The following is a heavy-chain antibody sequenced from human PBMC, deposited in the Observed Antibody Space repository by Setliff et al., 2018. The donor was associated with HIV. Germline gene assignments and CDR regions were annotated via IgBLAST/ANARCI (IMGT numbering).Heavy chain of an antibody. CDR2: IDPNGGAT. D-gene: IGHD2-2*01. V-gene: IGHV1-46*01. CDR3: ARAGGGATDQAFDI. J-gene: IGHJ3*02. Sequence: ASVKVSCKAFRYTFTSYFLHWVRQAPGQGLEWLGIIDPNGGATNNAQKVQGRLTVTTDTSTGTLYMELSNLRSDDSAVYYCARAGGGATDQAFDIWGQGTMVTVSS. CDR1: RYTFTSYF.